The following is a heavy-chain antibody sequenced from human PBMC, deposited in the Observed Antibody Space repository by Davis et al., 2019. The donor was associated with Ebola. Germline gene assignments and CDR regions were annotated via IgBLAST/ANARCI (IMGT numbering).Heavy chain of an antibody. CDR2: ISYDGSNK. D-gene: IGHD3-3*01. V-gene: IGHV3-30-3*01. CDR3: ARDGPYDFWSGYYDNWFDP. CDR1: GFTFSSYA. Sequence: GGSLRLSCAASGFTFSSYAMHWVRQAPGKGLGWVAVISYDGSNKYYADSVKGRFTISRDNSKNTLYLQMNSLRSDDTAVYYCARDGPYDFWSGYYDNWFDPWGQGTLVTVSS. J-gene: IGHJ5*02.